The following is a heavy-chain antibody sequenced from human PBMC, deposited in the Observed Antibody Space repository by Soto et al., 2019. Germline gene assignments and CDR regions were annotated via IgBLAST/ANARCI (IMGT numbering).Heavy chain of an antibody. V-gene: IGHV3-30*18. CDR3: AKVTSMGGYYYYYGMDV. D-gene: IGHD2-15*01. CDR1: GFTFSSYG. CDR2: ISYDGSNK. Sequence: GSLRLSCAASGFTFSSYGMHWVRQAPGKGLEWVAVISYDGSNKYYADSVKGRFTISRDNSKNTLYLQMNSLRAEDTAVYYCAKVTSMGGYYYYYGMDVWGQGTTVTVSS. J-gene: IGHJ6*02.